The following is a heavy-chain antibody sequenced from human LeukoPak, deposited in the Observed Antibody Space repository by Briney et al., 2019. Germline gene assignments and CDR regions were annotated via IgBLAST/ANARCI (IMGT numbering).Heavy chain of an antibody. CDR2: INWNGGST. V-gene: IGHV3-20*04. CDR3: VRDYCSSTSCPYYFDY. CDR1: GFTFDDYG. D-gene: IGHD2-2*01. Sequence: GGSLRLSCAASGFTFDDYGMSWVRQAPGKGLEWVSGINWNGGSTGYADSVKGRFTIYRDNAKNSLYLQMNSLRAEDTALYYCVRDYCSSTSCPYYFDYWGQGTLVTVSS. J-gene: IGHJ4*02.